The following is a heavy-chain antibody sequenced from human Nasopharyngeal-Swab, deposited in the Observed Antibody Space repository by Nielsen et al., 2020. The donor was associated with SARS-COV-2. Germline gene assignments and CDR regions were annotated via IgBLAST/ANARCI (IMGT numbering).Heavy chain of an antibody. CDR2: ISSSSSYI. CDR1: GFTFSSYS. J-gene: IGHJ3*02. Sequence: GGSLRLSCAASGFTFSSYSMNWVRQAPGKGLEWVSSISSSSSYIYYADSVKGRFTISRDNAKNSLYLQMNSLRAEDTAVYYCARVRFFGELIDAFDIWGQGTMVTVSS. D-gene: IGHD3-16*01. CDR3: ARVRFFGELIDAFDI. V-gene: IGHV3-21*01.